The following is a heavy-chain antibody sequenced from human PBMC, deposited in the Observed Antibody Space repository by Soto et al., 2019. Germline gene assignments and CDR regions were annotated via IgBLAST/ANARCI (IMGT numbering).Heavy chain of an antibody. CDR1: GGSISSGGYY. D-gene: IGHD2-8*01. Sequence: SETLSLTCTVSGGSISSGGYYWSWIRQHPGKGLEWIGYIYYSGSTYYIPSLKSRVTISVDTSKNQFSLKLSSVTAADTAVYYCASHWYCTNGVCGPDYWGQGTLVTVSS. CDR3: ASHWYCTNGVCGPDY. V-gene: IGHV4-31*03. J-gene: IGHJ4*02. CDR2: IYYSGST.